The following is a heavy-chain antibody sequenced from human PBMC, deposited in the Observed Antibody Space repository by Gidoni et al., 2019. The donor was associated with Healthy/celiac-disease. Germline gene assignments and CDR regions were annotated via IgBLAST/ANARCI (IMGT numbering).Heavy chain of an antibody. Sequence: QVQLQESGPGLVKPSETLSLPCPVSGGSVSSGSSYWSWIRQPPGKGLEWIGYIYYSGSTNYNPSLKSRVTISVDTSKNQFSLKLSSVTAADTAVYYCARGQLRLGELSLYRPDAEFDYWGQGTLVTVSS. V-gene: IGHV4-61*01. CDR3: ARGQLRLGELSLYRPDAEFDY. D-gene: IGHD3-16*02. J-gene: IGHJ4*02. CDR2: IYYSGST. CDR1: GGSVSSGSSY.